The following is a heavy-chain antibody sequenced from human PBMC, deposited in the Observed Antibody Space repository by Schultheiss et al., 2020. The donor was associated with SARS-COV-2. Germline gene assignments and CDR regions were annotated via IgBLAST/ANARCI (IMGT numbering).Heavy chain of an antibody. CDR1: GGSVSSGSYY. CDR2: IYYSGST. J-gene: IGHJ6*02. V-gene: IGHV4-61*01. CDR3: ARDHNGMDV. Sequence: SETLSLTCTVSGGSVSSGSYYWSWIRQPPGKGLEWIGYIYYSGSTYYNPSLKSRVTISVDRSKNQFSLKLSSVTAADTAVYYCARDHNGMDVWGQGTTVTVSS.